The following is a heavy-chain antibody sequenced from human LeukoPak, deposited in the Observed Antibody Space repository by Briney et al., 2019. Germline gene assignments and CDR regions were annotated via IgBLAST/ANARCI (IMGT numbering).Heavy chain of an antibody. J-gene: IGHJ4*02. CDR1: GFTFSSYA. Sequence: GGSLRLSCAASGFTFSSYAMSWVRQAPGKGLEWVSAISGSGGSTYYADSVKGRFTISRDNSKNTLYLQMNSLRAEDTAVYYCARTMAVAGTIDYWGQGTLVTVSS. D-gene: IGHD6-19*01. CDR3: ARTMAVAGTIDY. V-gene: IGHV3-23*01. CDR2: ISGSGGST.